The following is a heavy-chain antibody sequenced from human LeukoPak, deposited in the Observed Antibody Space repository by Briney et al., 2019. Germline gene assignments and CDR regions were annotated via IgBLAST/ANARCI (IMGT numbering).Heavy chain of an antibody. CDR1: GFTFSSYE. CDR3: AELVITMIGGV. CDR2: ISSSGSTI. Sequence: PGGPLRLSCAASGFTFSSYEMNWVRQAPAKGLEWVSYISSSGSTIYYAASVKGRFTISRDNAKNSLYLQMNSLRSEDTAVYYCAELVITMIGGVWGKGTTVTISS. J-gene: IGHJ6*04. V-gene: IGHV3-48*03. D-gene: IGHD3-10*02.